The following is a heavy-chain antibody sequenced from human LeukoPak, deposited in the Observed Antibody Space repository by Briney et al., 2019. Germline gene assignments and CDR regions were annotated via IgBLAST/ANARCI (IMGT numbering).Heavy chain of an antibody. CDR2: INHSGST. V-gene: IGHV4-34*01. J-gene: IGHJ4*02. CDR3: ARGFSPDYYDSSGHDY. CDR1: GGSFSGYY. D-gene: IGHD3-22*01. Sequence: KSSETLSLTCAVYGGSFSGYYWSWIRQPPGKGLEWIGEINHSGSTNYNPSLKSRVTISVDMSKNQFSLKLSSVTAADTAVYYCARGFSPDYYDSSGHDYWGQGTLVTVSS.